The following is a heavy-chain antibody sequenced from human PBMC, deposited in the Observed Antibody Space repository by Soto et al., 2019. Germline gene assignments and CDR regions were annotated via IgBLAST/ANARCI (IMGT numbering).Heavy chain of an antibody. V-gene: IGHV4-4*07. CDR1: GGAISTYY. Sequence: QVHLHETGPGLVKPSETLSLTCTVSGGAISTYYWTWIRQPAGKGLEWIGRIYSSGSTKYNPSLQSRVTMSLDTSNNQFSLSLTSVSAADTAVYYCARGQRFSDWFDPWGQRTLVTVSS. J-gene: IGHJ5*02. D-gene: IGHD3-3*01. CDR2: IYSSGST. CDR3: ARGQRFSDWFDP.